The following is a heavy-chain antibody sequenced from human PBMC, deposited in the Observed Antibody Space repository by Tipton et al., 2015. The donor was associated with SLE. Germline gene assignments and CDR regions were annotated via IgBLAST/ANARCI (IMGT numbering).Heavy chain of an antibody. CDR1: GFTFSKNA. D-gene: IGHD3-3*01. V-gene: IGHV3-23*03. CDR3: VKGNRDYDFWSGPTFDL. Sequence: PLRLSCAASGFTFSKNAMNWVRQTPGKGLEWVAVIYAGGRTYYADSVKGRFIISRENSKNTLFLEMSSLRGEDTAVYYCVKGNRDYDFWSGPTFDLWGQGTLVTVSS. J-gene: IGHJ4*02. CDR2: IYAGGRT.